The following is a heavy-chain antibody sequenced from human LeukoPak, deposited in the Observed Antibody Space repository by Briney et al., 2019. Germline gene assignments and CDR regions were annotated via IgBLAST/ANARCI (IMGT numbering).Heavy chain of an antibody. CDR3: GKDVPYNSAYYAAQYIDF. D-gene: IGHD6-19*01. J-gene: IGHJ4*02. CDR1: GFTFSSYG. CDR2: IRYDGRNK. V-gene: IGHV3-30*02. Sequence: GGSLRLSCAASGFTFSSYGMSWVRQAPGKGLEWVAFIRYDGRNKYYADSVRGRFTISRDNFKSTVFLQMNSLITEDTALYYCGKDVPYNSAYYAAQYIDFWGQGTLVTVSS.